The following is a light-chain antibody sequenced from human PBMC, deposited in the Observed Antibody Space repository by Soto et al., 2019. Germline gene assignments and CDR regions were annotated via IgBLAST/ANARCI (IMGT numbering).Light chain of an antibody. Sequence: EIVMTHSPATLSVSPGERATLSCRASQSVSSNLAWYQQKPGQAPRLLIYGASTRATGIPARFSGSGSGTEFTLTISSLQSVDFAVYYCQHYNNWPRTFGQGTKVEIK. CDR1: QSVSSN. CDR3: QHYNNWPRT. V-gene: IGKV3-15*01. CDR2: GAS. J-gene: IGKJ1*01.